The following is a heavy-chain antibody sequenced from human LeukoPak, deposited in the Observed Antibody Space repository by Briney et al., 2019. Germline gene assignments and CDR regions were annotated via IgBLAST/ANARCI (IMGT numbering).Heavy chain of an antibody. J-gene: IGHJ4*01. Sequence: GGSLRLSCAASGFTFSSYWMSWVRQAPGKGLEWVASVNQDESAKFYVDSVRGRFTISRDNAKNSLFLQTNFLRAEDTAFYYCAKLLRDVTIYDFWGHGALVTVSS. CDR2: VNQDESAK. CDR1: GFTFSSYW. V-gene: IGHV3-7*01. D-gene: IGHD4-23*01. CDR3: AKLLRDVTIYDF.